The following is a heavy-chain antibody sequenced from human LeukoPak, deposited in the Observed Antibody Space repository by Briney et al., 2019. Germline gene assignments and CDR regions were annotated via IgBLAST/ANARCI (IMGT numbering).Heavy chain of an antibody. V-gene: IGHV3-7*01. J-gene: IGHJ4*02. CDR3: ARGYSGSYRIDY. Sequence: GGSLRLSCAASGFTFSRYWMSWVRQAPGKGLEWVANIKEDGSEKYYVDSVKGRFTISRDNAKNSLYLQMNSLRAEDTAVYYCARGYSGSYRIDYWGQGTLVTVSS. CDR2: IKEDGSEK. D-gene: IGHD1-26*01. CDR1: GFTFSRYW.